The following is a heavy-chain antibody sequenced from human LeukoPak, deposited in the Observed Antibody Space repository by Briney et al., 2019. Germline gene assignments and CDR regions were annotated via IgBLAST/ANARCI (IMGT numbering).Heavy chain of an antibody. D-gene: IGHD2-8*01. V-gene: IGHV1-46*01. CDR3: ARTSRSVLMVYAIPSYYYGMDV. CDR2: INPSGGST. J-gene: IGHJ6*02. CDR1: GYTFTSYY. Sequence: ASVKVSCKASGYTFTSYYMHWVRQAPGQGLEWMGIINPSGGSTSYAQKFQGRVTMTRDTSTSTVYMELSSLRSEDTAVYYCARTSRSVLMVYAIPSYYYGMDVWGQGTTVTVSS.